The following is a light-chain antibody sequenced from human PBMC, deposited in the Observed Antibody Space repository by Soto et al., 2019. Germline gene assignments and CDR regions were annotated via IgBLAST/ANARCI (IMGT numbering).Light chain of an antibody. CDR3: MQAVQTPWS. CDR1: QSLLHSNGFNY. Sequence: EIVVTRSPLSLPVILGEPASISCGSSQSLLHSNGFNYLDWYLQRPGQSPQLLIYMASSRASGVPDRFSGSGSGTDFTLTITRVEAEDVGIYYCMQAVQTPWSFGQGTRWIS. J-gene: IGKJ1*01. CDR2: MAS. V-gene: IGKV2-28*01.